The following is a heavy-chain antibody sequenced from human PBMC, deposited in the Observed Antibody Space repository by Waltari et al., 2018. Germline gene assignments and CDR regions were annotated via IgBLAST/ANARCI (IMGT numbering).Heavy chain of an antibody. CDR3: AKGPDSSGYYSNWFDP. J-gene: IGHJ5*02. D-gene: IGHD3-22*01. CDR1: GFTFSNHG. Sequence: QVQLVESGGGVVQPGGSLRLSCAASGFTFSNHGIHWVRQAPGKGMECVAFIWCDETKKHYADSVQGRFTISRDNSKNTVFLQMNSLRTEDTAVYYCAKGPDSSGYYSNWFDPWGQGILVTVSS. V-gene: IGHV3-30*02. CDR2: IWCDETKK.